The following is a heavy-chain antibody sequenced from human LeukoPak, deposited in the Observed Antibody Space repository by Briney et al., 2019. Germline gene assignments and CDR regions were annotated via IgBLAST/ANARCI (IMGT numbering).Heavy chain of an antibody. J-gene: IGHJ4*02. Sequence: GRSLRLSCAASGFTFSSYGMHWVRQAPGKGLEWVADISYGGSNKYYADSVKGRFTISRDNSKNALYLQMNSLRADDTAVYYCAKDQNWRISGGDPPDHWGQGTLVTVSS. CDR3: AKDQNWRISGGDPPDH. CDR2: ISYGGSNK. D-gene: IGHD2-21*02. CDR1: GFTFSSYG. V-gene: IGHV3-30*18.